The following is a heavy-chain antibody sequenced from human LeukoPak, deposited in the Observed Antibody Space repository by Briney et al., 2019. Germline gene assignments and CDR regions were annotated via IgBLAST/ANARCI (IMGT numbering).Heavy chain of an antibody. Sequence: PGRSLRLSCAASGFTFSSYAMHWVRQAPGKGLEWVAVISHDGSNKYYADSVKGRFTISRDNSKNTLYLQMNSLRAEDTAVYYCARDRDSRDSGSPLDYWGQGTLVTVSS. CDR2: ISHDGSNK. V-gene: IGHV3-30-3*01. CDR3: ARDRDSRDSGSPLDY. CDR1: GFTFSSYA. J-gene: IGHJ4*02. D-gene: IGHD6-19*01.